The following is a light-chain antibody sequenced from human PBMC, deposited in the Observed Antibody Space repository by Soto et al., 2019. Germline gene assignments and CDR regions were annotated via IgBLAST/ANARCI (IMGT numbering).Light chain of an antibody. CDR2: SAS. CDR1: QSISTY. Sequence: DIQMTQSPSSLSASVGDRVTISCRAAQSISTYLNWYQQKPGTAPRLLIYSASSVKTGVPPGFSGSGSGRDFTLTISSLRPEDIATYFCQQSYTSPPWTFGQGTKVDIK. V-gene: IGKV1-39*01. CDR3: QQSYTSPPWT. J-gene: IGKJ1*01.